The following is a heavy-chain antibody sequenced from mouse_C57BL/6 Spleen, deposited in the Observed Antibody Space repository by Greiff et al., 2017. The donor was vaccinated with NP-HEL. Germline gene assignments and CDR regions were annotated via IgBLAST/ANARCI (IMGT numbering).Heavy chain of an antibody. V-gene: IGHV1-76*01. D-gene: IGHD2-3*01. CDR1: GYTFTDYY. CDR3: ARHDGYYEKSAMDY. Sequence: QVQLQQSGAELVRPGASVKLSCKASGYTFTDYYINWVKQRPGQGLEWIARIYPGSGNTYYNEKFKGKATLTAEKSSSTAYMQLSSLTSEDSAVYFCARHDGYYEKSAMDYWGQGTSVTVSS. CDR2: IYPGSGNT. J-gene: IGHJ4*01.